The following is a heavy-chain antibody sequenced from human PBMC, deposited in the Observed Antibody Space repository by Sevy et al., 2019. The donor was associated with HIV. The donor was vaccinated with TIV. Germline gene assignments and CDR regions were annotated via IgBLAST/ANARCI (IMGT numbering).Heavy chain of an antibody. CDR3: ARDLEFYDYGDYGPAFMPDY. CDR1: GFTFSTYG. J-gene: IGHJ4*02. Sequence: GESLKISCAASGFTFSTYGMHWVRQAPGKGLEWVAVIWFDGSNTYYADSVKGRFTISRDIAKNTLHLQMSSLRAEDTAVYYCARDLEFYDYGDYGPAFMPDYWGQGTLVTVSS. D-gene: IGHD4-17*01. V-gene: IGHV3-33*01. CDR2: IWFDGSNT.